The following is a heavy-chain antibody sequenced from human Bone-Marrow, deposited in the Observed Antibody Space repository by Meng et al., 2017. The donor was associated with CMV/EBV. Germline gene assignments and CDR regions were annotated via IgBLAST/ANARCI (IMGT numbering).Heavy chain of an antibody. CDR2: ISNSGTTI. CDR3: ARGYYYGLGSSPRGAL. CDR1: GFTLSDYY. Sequence: GESLKISCAASGFTLSDYYMNWIRQAPGKGLEWVSYISNSGTTIFYGDSVKGRFTVSRDNAKNSLHLQMNSLRAEDTAVYYCARGYYYGLGSSPRGALWGQGTLVTVSS. J-gene: IGHJ4*02. V-gene: IGHV3-11*04. D-gene: IGHD3-10*01.